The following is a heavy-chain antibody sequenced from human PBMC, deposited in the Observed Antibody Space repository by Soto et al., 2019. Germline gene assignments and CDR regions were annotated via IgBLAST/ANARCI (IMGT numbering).Heavy chain of an antibody. CDR3: ASRTYTGRYYEGNWFDP. V-gene: IGHV1-69*13. J-gene: IGHJ5*02. Sequence: GXSVKVSCKASAGTFSSYAISWVRQAPGQGLEWMGGIIPIFGTANYAQTFQGRVTINADESTSTAYMELRSLRSEDTAVYYCASRTYTGRYYEGNWFDPRGQGTLVTASS. CDR1: AGTFSSYA. CDR2: IIPIFGTA. D-gene: IGHD1-26*01.